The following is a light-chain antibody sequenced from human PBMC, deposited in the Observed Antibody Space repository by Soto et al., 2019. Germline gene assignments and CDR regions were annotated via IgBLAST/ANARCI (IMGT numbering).Light chain of an antibody. CDR1: QSVPSN. V-gene: IGKV3-15*01. Sequence: EIVMTQSPATLSVSPGERATLSCRASQSVPSNLAWYQQKPGQAPRLLISGASTRATGIPARFSGSGSGTDFTLTISSLEPEDFAVYYCQHRSSWPLTFGGGTKVEIK. CDR3: QHRSSWPLT. CDR2: GAS. J-gene: IGKJ4*01.